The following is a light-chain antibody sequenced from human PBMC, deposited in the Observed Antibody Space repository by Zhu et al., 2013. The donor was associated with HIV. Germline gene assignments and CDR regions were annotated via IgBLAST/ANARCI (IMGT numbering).Light chain of an antibody. CDR1: ASDVGGYNY. CDR2: DVN. CDR3: CSYAGSYIFNI. V-gene: IGLV2-11*01. Sequence: QSALTQPPSASGSPGQSITMSCTGTASDVGGYNYVSWYQQHPGKAPKLVISDVNKRPSGVPDRFSGSKSGDTASLTISGLQPEDEADYYCCSYAGSYIFNIFGGGTKLTVL. J-gene: IGLJ2*01.